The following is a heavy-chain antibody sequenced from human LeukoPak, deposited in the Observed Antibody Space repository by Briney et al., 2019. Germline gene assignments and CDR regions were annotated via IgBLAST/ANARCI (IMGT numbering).Heavy chain of an antibody. J-gene: IGHJ3*02. CDR2: INRDGIST. CDR1: GFTFSIYW. CDR3: GRGYCSGDSCYKLNACDI. V-gene: IGHV3-74*01. D-gene: IGHD2-15*01. Sequence: GGSLRLSCAASGFTFSIYWMHWAPQATGKGLVWVSHINRDGISTGYVDSVKGRFIISRDDANKTQYLQMNSLVAADTAVYYCGRGYCSGDSCYKLNACDIWGQGTMVAVSS.